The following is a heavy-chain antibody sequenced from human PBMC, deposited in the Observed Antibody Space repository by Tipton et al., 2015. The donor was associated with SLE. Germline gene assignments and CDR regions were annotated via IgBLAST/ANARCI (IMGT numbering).Heavy chain of an antibody. V-gene: IGHV4-34*01. CDR2: SNFSGST. J-gene: IGHJ4*02. D-gene: IGHD3-16*01. Sequence: AGLVKPSESLSLTCAVYNGSFSGYYWSWIRQPPGKGLEWIGESNFSGSTNYNPSLKSRVTISVDTSQNQFSLKLSSVTAADTAVYYCARFMISVGLDYWGQGTLVTVSS. CDR1: NGSFSGYY. CDR3: ARFMISVGLDY.